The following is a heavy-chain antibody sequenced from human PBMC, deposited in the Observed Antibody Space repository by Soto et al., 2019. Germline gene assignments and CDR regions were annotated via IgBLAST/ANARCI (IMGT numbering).Heavy chain of an antibody. Sequence: QVQLVQSGAEVKKPGSSVKVSCKASGGTFSSYTISWVRQAPGQGLEWMGRIIPILGIANYAQKFQGRVTITXXKXTXXAYMELSSLRSEDTAVYYCARAAYSGSYPDYHFDYWGQGTLVTVSS. D-gene: IGHD1-26*01. CDR1: GGTFSSYT. CDR2: IIPILGIA. J-gene: IGHJ4*02. V-gene: IGHV1-69*02. CDR3: ARAAYSGSYPDYHFDY.